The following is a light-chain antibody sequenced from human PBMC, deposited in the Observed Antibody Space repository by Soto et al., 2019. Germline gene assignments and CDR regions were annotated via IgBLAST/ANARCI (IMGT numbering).Light chain of an antibody. V-gene: IGKV3-20*01. CDR3: HQYDSSSLT. J-gene: IGKJ1*01. Sequence: EIVLTQSPGTLSLSPGERATVFCRASQGVDSSYLAWFQQKPGQAPRLLIYGASRRATGVPDRFSGSGSVTDFTLTITRLEPEDFAVYYCHQYDSSSLTFVQGPKVEI. CDR1: QGVDSSY. CDR2: GAS.